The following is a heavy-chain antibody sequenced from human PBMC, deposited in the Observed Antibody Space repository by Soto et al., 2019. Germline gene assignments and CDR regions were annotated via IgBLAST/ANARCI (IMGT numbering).Heavy chain of an antibody. Sequence: SETLSLTCTVSGGSISSYYWSWIRQPPGKGLEWIGYIYFSGSTNYNASLKSRVTISVDTSKNQFSLKLSSVTAADTAVYYCARTSYDSSGTAADPWGQGTLVTVSS. CDR2: IYFSGST. CDR3: ARTSYDSSGTAADP. D-gene: IGHD3-22*01. CDR1: GGSISSYY. J-gene: IGHJ5*02. V-gene: IGHV4-59*12.